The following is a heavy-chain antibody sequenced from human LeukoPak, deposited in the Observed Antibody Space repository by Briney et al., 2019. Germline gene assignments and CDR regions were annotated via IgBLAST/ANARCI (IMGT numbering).Heavy chain of an antibody. CDR2: ITPSSSTI. Sequence: GGSLRLSCAASGFTFSSYSMNWVRQAPGKGLEWVSYITPSSSTIYYADSVKGRFTISRDNAKNSLYLQMNSLRAEDTAVYYCAKDLVVVVVAATPNWFDPWGQGTLVTVSS. CDR3: AKDLVVVVVAATPNWFDP. J-gene: IGHJ5*02. D-gene: IGHD2-15*01. CDR1: GFTFSSYS. V-gene: IGHV3-48*04.